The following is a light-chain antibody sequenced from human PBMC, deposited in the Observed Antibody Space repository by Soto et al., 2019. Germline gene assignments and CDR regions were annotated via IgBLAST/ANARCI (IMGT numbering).Light chain of an antibody. Sequence: DIPMTQSPSTLSASVGDRVTISCRASQSISSWLAWYQQKPGKAPKLLIYDASSLESGVPSRFSGSGFGTEFTLTISSLQPDDFATCYCQQYNSYSPWTFGQGTKVEIK. CDR1: QSISSW. CDR3: QQYNSYSPWT. CDR2: DAS. J-gene: IGKJ1*01. V-gene: IGKV1-5*01.